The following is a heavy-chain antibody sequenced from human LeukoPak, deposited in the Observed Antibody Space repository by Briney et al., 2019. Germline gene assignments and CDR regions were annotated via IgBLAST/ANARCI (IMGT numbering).Heavy chain of an antibody. D-gene: IGHD3-22*01. J-gene: IGHJ4*02. CDR3: ARVGYYDSSGYNGDY. V-gene: IGHV3-48*03. Sequence: GGSLRLSXAASGFTFSSYAMSWVRQAPGKGLEWVSYISSSGSTIYYADSVKGRFTISRDNAKNSLYLQMNSLRAEDTAVYYCARVGYYDSSGYNGDYWGQGTLVTVSS. CDR2: ISSSGSTI. CDR1: GFTFSSYA.